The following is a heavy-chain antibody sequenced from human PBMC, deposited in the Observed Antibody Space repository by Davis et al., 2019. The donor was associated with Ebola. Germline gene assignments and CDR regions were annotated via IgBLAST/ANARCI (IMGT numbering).Heavy chain of an antibody. V-gene: IGHV3-13*01. Sequence: PGGSLRLSCAASGFTLSYYDFHWVRQFPGEGLEWVSAIGRADDTYYAGSVKGRFTISRDDAKNSLYLQMNSLRAEDTAVYYCARIHDDFWSAYYWGQGTLVTVSS. CDR2: IGRADDT. CDR1: GFTLSYYD. D-gene: IGHD3-3*01. CDR3: ARIHDDFWSAYY. J-gene: IGHJ4*02.